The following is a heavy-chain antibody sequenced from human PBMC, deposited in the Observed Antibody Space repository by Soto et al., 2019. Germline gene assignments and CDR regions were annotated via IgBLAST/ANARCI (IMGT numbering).Heavy chain of an antibody. Sequence: PGESLKISCKGSGYRFTNYWIGWVRQMPGDGLEWMGIINPNDSETRYSPSFQGQVTVSVDKSISTAYLQWSSLKASDTAMYYCVAPWGSSYFQDMDGWGQGTTVTLSS. CDR1: GYRFTNYW. CDR2: INPNDSET. CDR3: VAPWGSSYFQDMDG. D-gene: IGHD2-15*01. J-gene: IGHJ6*02. V-gene: IGHV5-51*01.